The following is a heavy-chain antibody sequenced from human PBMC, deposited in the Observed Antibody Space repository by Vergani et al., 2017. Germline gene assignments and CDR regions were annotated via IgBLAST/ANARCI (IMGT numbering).Heavy chain of an antibody. D-gene: IGHD5-12*01. CDR2: IYTSGST. V-gene: IGHV4-4*07. CDR3: ARTPGTITPVYYMDV. Sequence: QVQLQESGPGLVKPSETLSLTCTVSGGSISSYYWSWIRQPAGKGLEWIGRIYTSGSTNYNPSLKSRVTISVDTSKNQFSLKLSSVTAADTAVYYCARTPGTITPVYYMDVWGKGTTVTVSS. CDR1: GGSISSYY. J-gene: IGHJ6*03.